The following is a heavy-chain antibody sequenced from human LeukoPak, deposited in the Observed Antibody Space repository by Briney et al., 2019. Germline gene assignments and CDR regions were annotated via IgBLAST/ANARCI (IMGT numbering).Heavy chain of an antibody. CDR3: ARDVCSSTSCYGSAGYYFDY. D-gene: IGHD2-2*01. Sequence: GGSLRLSCAASGFTFSSYAMHWVRQAPGKRLEWVAVISYDGSNKYYADSVKGRFTISRDNSKNTLYLQMNSLRAEDTAVYYCARDVCSSTSCYGSAGYYFDYWGQGTLVTVSS. CDR1: GFTFSSYA. J-gene: IGHJ4*02. V-gene: IGHV3-30*04. CDR2: ISYDGSNK.